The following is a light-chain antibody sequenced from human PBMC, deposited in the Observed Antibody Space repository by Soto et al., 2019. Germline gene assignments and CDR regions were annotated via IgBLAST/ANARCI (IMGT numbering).Light chain of an antibody. J-gene: IGKJ2*01. CDR1: QSVSSSY. V-gene: IGKV3-20*01. CDR2: GAS. CDR3: QQYGSSPPVV. Sequence: EIVLTQSPGTLSLSPGERATLSCRASQSVSSSYLAWYQQKPGQAPRLLIYGASSRATGIPDRFSGSGSGTDFTLTISRLEPEDFAVYYCQQYGSSPPVVVGQGTKLEIK.